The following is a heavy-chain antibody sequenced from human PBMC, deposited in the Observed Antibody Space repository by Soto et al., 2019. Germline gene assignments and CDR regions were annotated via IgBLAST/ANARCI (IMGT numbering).Heavy chain of an antibody. Sequence: EASVELSCKASGYTFTSYGMSWVRQAPGQGLEWMGWISAYNGNTNYAQKLQGRVTMTTDTSTSTAYMELRSLRSDDTAVYYCAREDGRNWFDPWGQGTLVTVSS. CDR3: AREDGRNWFDP. V-gene: IGHV1-18*01. CDR2: ISAYNGNT. CDR1: GYTFTSYG. J-gene: IGHJ5*02.